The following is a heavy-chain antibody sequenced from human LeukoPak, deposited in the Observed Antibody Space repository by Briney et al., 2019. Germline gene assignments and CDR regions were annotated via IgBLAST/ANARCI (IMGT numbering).Heavy chain of an antibody. CDR1: GGSFSGYY. Sequence: SETLSLTCAVYGGSFSGYYWSWIRQPPGKGLEWIGEINHSGSTNYNPSLKSRVTISVDTSKNQFSLKLSSVTAADTAVYYCARGLYDYVWGSYRHPHDYWGQGTLVTVSS. CDR2: INHSGST. V-gene: IGHV4-34*01. D-gene: IGHD3-16*02. CDR3: ARGLYDYVWGSYRHPHDY. J-gene: IGHJ4*02.